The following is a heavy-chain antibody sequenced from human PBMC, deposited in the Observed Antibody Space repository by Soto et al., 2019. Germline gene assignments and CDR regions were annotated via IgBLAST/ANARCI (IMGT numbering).Heavy chain of an antibody. J-gene: IGHJ6*03. V-gene: IGHV3-23*01. CDR2: LGGNGFTT. CDR3: ATALRPSLNFFYYRDV. D-gene: IGHD2-2*01. Sequence: EVQLLESGGGLVQPGGSLRLSCVVSGFTFGSYAMSWVRQAPEKGPEWVAILGGNGFTTYYADSVKGRFTISGDKSKSTRFLQTTSLRADDTGVYYCATALRPSLNFFYYRDVWGRGTSVTVSS. CDR1: GFTFGSYA.